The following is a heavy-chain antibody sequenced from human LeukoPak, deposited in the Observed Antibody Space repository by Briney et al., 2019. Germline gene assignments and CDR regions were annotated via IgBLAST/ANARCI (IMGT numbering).Heavy chain of an antibody. Sequence: SVKVSCKATGGTFSSYAISWVRQAPGQGLEWMGGIIPIFGTANYAQKFQGRVTITADKSTSTAYMELSSLRSEDTAVYYCARIVVAHLFDPWGQGTLVTVSS. CDR3: ARIVVAHLFDP. CDR1: GGTFSSYA. D-gene: IGHD2-2*01. V-gene: IGHV1-69*06. CDR2: IIPIFGTA. J-gene: IGHJ5*02.